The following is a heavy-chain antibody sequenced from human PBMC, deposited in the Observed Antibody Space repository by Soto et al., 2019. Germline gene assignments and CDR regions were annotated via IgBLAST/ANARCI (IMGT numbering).Heavy chain of an antibody. CDR1: GGSINDFY. Sequence: ILSLTCTVSGGSINDFYWSWIRQPPGKGLEWIGYIYYSGSTDYNPSLKGRVTISVDTSKNQFSLKLRSVTAADTAVYYCARVGGVAARTFDYWGQGTLVTVSS. J-gene: IGHJ4*02. V-gene: IGHV4-59*01. CDR3: ARVGGVAARTFDY. D-gene: IGHD6-6*01. CDR2: IYYSGST.